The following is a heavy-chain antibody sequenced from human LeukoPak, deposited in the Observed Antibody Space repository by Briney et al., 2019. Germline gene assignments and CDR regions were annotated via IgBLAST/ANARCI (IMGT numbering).Heavy chain of an antibody. J-gene: IGHJ4*02. CDR3: ARQYCYDSSGYFN. CDR1: GGSISSHY. CDR2: IYYSGST. V-gene: IGHV4-59*11. D-gene: IGHD3-22*01. Sequence: SETLSLTCTVSGGSISSHYWSWIRQPPGKGLEWIGYIYYSGSTNYNPSLKSRVTMSVDTSKNQFSLKLSSVTAADTAVYYCARQYCYDSSGYFNWGQGTLVTVSS.